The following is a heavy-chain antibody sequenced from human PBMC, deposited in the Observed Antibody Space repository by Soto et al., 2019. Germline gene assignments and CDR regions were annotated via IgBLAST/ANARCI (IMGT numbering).Heavy chain of an antibody. V-gene: IGHV4-34*01. Sequence: QVQLQQWGAGLLKPSETLSLNCAVYGGSFSGYYWSWIRQPPGKGLEWIGEINHRGSINYNPSLQSRVPSSLDPRSYHLSMKHLCVTPPLAAVLYCARAPRLRIPAARGRVYYSQGLDVWGQGTAVTVSS. CDR3: ARAPRLRIPAARGRVYYSQGLDV. D-gene: IGHD5-18*01. J-gene: IGHJ6*02. CDR2: INHRGSI. CDR1: GGSFSGYY.